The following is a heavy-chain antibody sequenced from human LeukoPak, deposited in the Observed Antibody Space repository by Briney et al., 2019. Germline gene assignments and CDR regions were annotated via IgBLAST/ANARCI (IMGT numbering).Heavy chain of an antibody. CDR1: GFTFSSYA. Sequence: GGALRLSCAASGFTFSSYAMSWVRQAPGKGLEWVSSTCGGGYNKYYTDSVKGRFTISRDNSKKMLYLQMNSQRADDTAVYYCAKVDGYSSGSYADYWRQATLLSVS. CDR3: AKVDGYSSGSYADY. D-gene: IGHD6-19*01. V-gene: IGHV3-23*01. CDR2: TCGGGYNK. J-gene: IGHJ4*02.